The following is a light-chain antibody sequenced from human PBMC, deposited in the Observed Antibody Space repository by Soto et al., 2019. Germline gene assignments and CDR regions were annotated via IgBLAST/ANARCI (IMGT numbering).Light chain of an antibody. Sequence: EVVLTQSPVTLSLSPGERATLSCRASQSVGSYVAWYQHKPGHLPMLLIYDTPNRAAGIPVRFSGSGSETAVTLTISSLEPDDFAVYYCQQRSTWPALTFGGGTKVEVK. J-gene: IGKJ4*01. V-gene: IGKV3-11*01. CDR2: DTP. CDR1: QSVGSY. CDR3: QQRSTWPALT.